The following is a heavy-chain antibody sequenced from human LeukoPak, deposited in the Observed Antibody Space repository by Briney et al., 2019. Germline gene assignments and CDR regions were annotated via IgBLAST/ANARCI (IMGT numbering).Heavy chain of an antibody. J-gene: IGHJ4*02. Sequence: SETLSLTCTVSGGSISSGDYYWSWIRQPPGKGLEWIGYIYYSGSTCYNPSLKSRVTISVDTSNTQFSLRLSSVTAADTAVYYCASGRDSYLHYWGQGTLVTVSS. D-gene: IGHD5-24*01. CDR3: ASGRDSYLHY. CDR2: IYYSGST. CDR1: GGSISSGDYY. V-gene: IGHV4-30-4*01.